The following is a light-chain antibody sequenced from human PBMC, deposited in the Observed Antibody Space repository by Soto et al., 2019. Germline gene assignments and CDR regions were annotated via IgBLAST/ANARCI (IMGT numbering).Light chain of an antibody. CDR1: PSVSSN. CDR3: QQYYTWTSWT. CDR2: GAS. Sequence: EIVITQSPATLSVSPWEIATLSGRASPSVSSNFAWYQQKPGQAPRLIIYGASTRATDIPPRFSGSGSGTEFTLTISSLQSEDFAVYYCQQYYTWTSWTFGQGTKVDIK. J-gene: IGKJ1*01. V-gene: IGKV3-15*01.